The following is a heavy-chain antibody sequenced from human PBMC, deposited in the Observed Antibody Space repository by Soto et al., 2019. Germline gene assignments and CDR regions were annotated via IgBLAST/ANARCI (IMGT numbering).Heavy chain of an antibody. CDR3: AKDAFGGVIVSYYFDY. CDR1: GFTFSSYA. J-gene: IGHJ4*02. V-gene: IGHV3-23*01. CDR2: ISGSGGST. Sequence: GGSLRLSCAASGFTFSSYAMSWVRKAPGKGLEWVSAISGSGGSTYYADSVKGRFTISRDNSKNTLYLQMNSLRAEDTAVYYCAKDAFGGVIVSYYFDYWGQGTLVTVSS. D-gene: IGHD3-16*02.